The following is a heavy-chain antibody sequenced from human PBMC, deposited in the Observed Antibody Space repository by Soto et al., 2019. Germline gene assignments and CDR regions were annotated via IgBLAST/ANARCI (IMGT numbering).Heavy chain of an antibody. CDR3: ARREDGYSYGYNWFDP. CDR1: GGSISSSSYY. D-gene: IGHD5-18*01. V-gene: IGHV4-39*01. Sequence: SETLSLTCTVSGGSISSSSYYWGWIRQPPGKGLEWIGSIYYSGSTYYNPSLKSRVTISVDTSKHQFSLKLSSVTAADTAVYYCARREDGYSYGYNWFDPWGQGTLVTVSS. J-gene: IGHJ5*02. CDR2: IYYSGST.